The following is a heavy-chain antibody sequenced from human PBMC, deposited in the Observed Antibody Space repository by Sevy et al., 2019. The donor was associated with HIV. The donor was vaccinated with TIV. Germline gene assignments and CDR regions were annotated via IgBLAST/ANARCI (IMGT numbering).Heavy chain of an antibody. D-gene: IGHD6-19*01. J-gene: IGHJ4*02. CDR2: ISGLTNYI. CDR1: GFAFSDYY. V-gene: IGHV3-11*06. CDR3: ARRSSGWDYFDY. Sequence: GGSLRLSCAASGFAFSDYYMNWIRQAPGKGLEWVSCISGLTNYINYADSVKGRFTICRDNAKNSVYLQMNSLRAEDTAVYYCARRSSGWDYFDYWGQGTPVTVSS.